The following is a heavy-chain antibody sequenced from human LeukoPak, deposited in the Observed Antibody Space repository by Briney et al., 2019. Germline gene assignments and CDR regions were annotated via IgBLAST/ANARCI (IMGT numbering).Heavy chain of an antibody. CDR3: AKDSGSHPTNAFDI. V-gene: IGHV3-30*18. J-gene: IGHJ3*02. CDR2: ISYDGSNK. CDR1: GFTFSSYG. Sequence: GRSLRLSCAASGFTFSSYGMHWVRQAPGKGLEWVAVISYDGSNKYYADSVKGRFTISRDNAKNSLYLQMNSLRAEDMALYYCAKDSGSHPTNAFDIWGQGTMVTVSS. D-gene: IGHD1-26*01.